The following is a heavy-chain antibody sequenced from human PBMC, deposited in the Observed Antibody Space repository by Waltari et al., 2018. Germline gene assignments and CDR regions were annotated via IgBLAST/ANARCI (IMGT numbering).Heavy chain of an antibody. CDR3: ARRVAAADPYYFSGMDV. CDR2: INAYNGNT. J-gene: IGHJ6*02. V-gene: IGHV1-18*01. CDR1: GYAFTHFG. D-gene: IGHD6-25*01. Sequence: QVQLVQSGAEVRKPGAPVKVSGKTSGYAFTHFGISGVRQAPGQGREWVGWINAYNGNTNSAQKLQGRVTMTTDRTTTTAYMELRSLRSDDTAVYYCARRVAAADPYYFSGMDVWGQGTTVTVTS.